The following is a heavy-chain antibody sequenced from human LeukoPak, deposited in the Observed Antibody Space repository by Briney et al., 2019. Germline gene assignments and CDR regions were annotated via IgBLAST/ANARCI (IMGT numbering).Heavy chain of an antibody. D-gene: IGHD2-15*01. Sequence: GGSLRLSCAASGFTFSDYWMHWVRQAPGKGLEWVSGISWNSGSKGYADSVKGRFTISRDNAKNSLYLQMNSLRAEDTALYYCAKDIGYCSGGSCYVYFDYWGQGTLVTVSS. CDR3: AKDIGYCSGGSCYVYFDY. V-gene: IGHV3-9*01. CDR2: ISWNSGSK. J-gene: IGHJ4*02. CDR1: GFTFSDYW.